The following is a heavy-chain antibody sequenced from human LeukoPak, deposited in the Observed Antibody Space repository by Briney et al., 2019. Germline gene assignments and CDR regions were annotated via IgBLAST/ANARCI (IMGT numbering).Heavy chain of an antibody. CDR1: GYTFIDYY. CDR3: ARGEYSNGYPYRLDF. Sequence: ASVKVSCKASGYTFIDYYMHWVRQAPGQGLEWMGWINPNSGGRSYAQKYQGRVTMTRDTSISTAYMELNRLRSDDTAMYYCARGEYSNGYPYRLDFWGQGTLLTVSS. V-gene: IGHV1-2*02. D-gene: IGHD3-16*01. J-gene: IGHJ4*02. CDR2: INPNSGGR.